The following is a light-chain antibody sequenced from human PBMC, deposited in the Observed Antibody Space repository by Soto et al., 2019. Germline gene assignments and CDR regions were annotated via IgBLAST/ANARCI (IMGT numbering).Light chain of an antibody. CDR3: SSYTSSSTPWV. CDR1: SSDVGGYNY. Sequence: QSALTQPASVSGSPGQSITISCTGTSSDVGGYNYVSWYQQHPGKAPKLMIYEVRNRPSGVSNRFSGSQSGNKASLTISGLQAEDEADYYCSSYTSSSTPWVFGGGTKVTVL. CDR2: EVR. J-gene: IGLJ3*02. V-gene: IGLV2-14*01.